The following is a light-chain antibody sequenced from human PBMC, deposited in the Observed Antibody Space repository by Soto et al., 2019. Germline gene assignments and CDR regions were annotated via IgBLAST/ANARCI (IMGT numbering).Light chain of an antibody. CDR3: QQRSNT. CDR2: DAS. CDR1: QSVSSY. J-gene: IGKJ2*01. Sequence: EIVLTQSPATLSLSPGERATLSCRASQSVSSYLAWYQQKPGQAPRLLIYDASNWATGIPARFSGSGSGTDFTLTISSLEPEDFAVYYCQQRSNTFGQGTKLEIK. V-gene: IGKV3-11*01.